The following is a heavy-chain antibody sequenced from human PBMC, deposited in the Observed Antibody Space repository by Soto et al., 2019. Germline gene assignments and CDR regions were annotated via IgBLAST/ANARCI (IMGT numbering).Heavy chain of an antibody. V-gene: IGHV3-30-3*01. CDR3: ARGQVQLWLTLDY. D-gene: IGHD5-18*01. J-gene: IGHJ4*02. CDR2: ISYDGSNK. Sequence: GGSLRLSCAASGFTFSSYAMHWVPQAPGKGLEWVAVISYDGSNKYYADSVKGRFTISRDNSKNTLYLQMNSLRAEDTAVYYCARGQVQLWLTLDYWGQGTLVTVSS. CDR1: GFTFSSYA.